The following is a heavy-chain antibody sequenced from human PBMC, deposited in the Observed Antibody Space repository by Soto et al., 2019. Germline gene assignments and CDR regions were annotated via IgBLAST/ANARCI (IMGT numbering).Heavy chain of an antibody. CDR3: GKERRGRGWSVCNF. Sequence: VQLLESGGGLVQPGGSLRLSCAASGFIFRDYAMNWVRQAPGQGLEGVSDISGSGDSARYADSVKGRFPIARDNSRNTLYLQISSLRVDDTAVYFCGKERRGRGWSVCNFWGQGTLVTVSS. D-gene: IGHD6-19*01. CDR1: GFIFRDYA. J-gene: IGHJ4*02. V-gene: IGHV3-23*01. CDR2: ISGSGDSA.